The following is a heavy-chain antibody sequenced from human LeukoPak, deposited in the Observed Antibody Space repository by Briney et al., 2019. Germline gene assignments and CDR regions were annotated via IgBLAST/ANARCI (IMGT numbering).Heavy chain of an antibody. CDR1: EFSVSTNY. CDR2: IYSGGST. CDR3: ARDQGGITRY. V-gene: IGHV3-66*01. Sequence: PGGSLRLSCAASEFSVSTNYMNWVRQAPGRGLEWVSVIYSGGSTYYADSVKGRFTISRDNSKNTLYLQMNSLRVEDTAVYYCARDQGGITRYWGQGTLVTVSS. D-gene: IGHD1-14*01. J-gene: IGHJ4*02.